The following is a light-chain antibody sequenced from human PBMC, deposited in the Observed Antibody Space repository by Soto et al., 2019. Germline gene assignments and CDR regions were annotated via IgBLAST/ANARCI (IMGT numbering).Light chain of an antibody. J-gene: IGLJ1*01. CDR3: KSYAGSNTYV. V-gene: IGLV2-8*01. CDR2: TVV. Sequence: QPALTQPPSASGPPEQPVTISCTGTKNDIGVDDIVSWYRTHPCKHTRLIIYTVVQRPSGVPDRFSGSKSGTTASLTFYGLQAADEADDFCKSYAGSNTYVFGSGTNV. CDR1: KNDIGVDDI.